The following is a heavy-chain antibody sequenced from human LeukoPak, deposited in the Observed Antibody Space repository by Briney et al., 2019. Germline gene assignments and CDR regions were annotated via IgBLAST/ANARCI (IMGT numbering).Heavy chain of an antibody. J-gene: IGHJ5*02. Sequence: QPGGSLRLSCAASGFTFSSYWMHWVRQAPGKGLVWVSRINTDGSSTSYADSVKGRFTISRENAKNTLYLQMTSLRAEDTAVYYCASGLHYGGNSTRANWFDPWGQGTLVTVSS. CDR3: ASGLHYGGNSTRANWFDP. V-gene: IGHV3-74*01. CDR1: GFTFSSYW. CDR2: INTDGSST. D-gene: IGHD4-23*01.